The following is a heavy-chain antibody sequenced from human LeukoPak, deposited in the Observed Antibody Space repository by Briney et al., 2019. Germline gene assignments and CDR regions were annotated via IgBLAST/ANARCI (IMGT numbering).Heavy chain of an antibody. Sequence: SETLSLTCTVSGGSISSYYWSWIRQPAGKGLEWIGRIYTSGSTNYNPSLKSRVTISVDTSKNQFSLKLSSVTAADTAVYYCARDGGGSAYYYYYMDVWGKGTTVTVSS. V-gene: IGHV4-4*07. CDR3: ARDGGGSAYYYYYMDV. D-gene: IGHD3-16*01. CDR2: IYTSGST. CDR1: GGSISSYY. J-gene: IGHJ6*03.